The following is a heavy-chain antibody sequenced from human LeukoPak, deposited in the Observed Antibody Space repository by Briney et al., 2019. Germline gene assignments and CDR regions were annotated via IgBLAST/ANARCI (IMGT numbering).Heavy chain of an antibody. V-gene: IGHV3-74*01. D-gene: IGHD5-18*01. CDR1: GFTFSSYW. J-gene: IGHJ4*02. CDR3: ARVYSYGYFYFDY. Sequence: GGSLRLSCAASGFTFSSYWMHWVRQAPGKGLVWVSRINSDGSSTSYADSVKGRFTISRDNAKNTLYLQMNSLRAEGTAVYYCARVYSYGYFYFDYWGQGTLVTVSS. CDR2: INSDGSST.